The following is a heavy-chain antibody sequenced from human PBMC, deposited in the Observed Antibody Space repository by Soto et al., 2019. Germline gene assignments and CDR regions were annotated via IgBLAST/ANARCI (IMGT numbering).Heavy chain of an antibody. CDR1: GYTFTSYA. CDR2: INAGNGNT. CDR3: VTGSYYDSSGFSPPFDY. V-gene: IGHV1-3*01. J-gene: IGHJ4*02. Sequence: ASVKVSCKASGYTFTSYAMHWVRQAPGQRLEWMGWINAGNGNTKYSQKFQGRVTITRDTSASTAYMERSSLRSEDTAVYYCVTGSYYDSSGFSPPFDYWGQGTLVTVSS. D-gene: IGHD3-22*01.